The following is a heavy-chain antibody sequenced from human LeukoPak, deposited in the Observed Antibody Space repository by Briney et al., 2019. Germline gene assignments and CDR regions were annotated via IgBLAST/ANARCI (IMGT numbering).Heavy chain of an antibody. D-gene: IGHD3-10*01. Sequence: SQTLSLTCTVSGGSISSGGYYWSWIRQHPGKGLEWIGYIYYSGSTYYNPSLKSRVTISVGTSKNQFSLKLSSVTAADTAVYYCARDQVTMVRGVIGNYYYYYYMDVWGKGTTVTVSS. CDR1: GGSISSGGYY. CDR2: IYYSGST. CDR3: ARDQVTMVRGVIGNYYYYYYMDV. J-gene: IGHJ6*03. V-gene: IGHV4-31*03.